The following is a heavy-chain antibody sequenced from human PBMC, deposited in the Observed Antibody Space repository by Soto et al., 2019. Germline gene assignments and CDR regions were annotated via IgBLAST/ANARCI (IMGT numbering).Heavy chain of an antibody. CDR1: GFTFSNYG. V-gene: IGHV3-33*01. CDR2: IWNDGSSR. CDR3: ARPDIVAAIGGALDC. J-gene: IGHJ4*02. D-gene: IGHD5-12*01. Sequence: QVQLVESGGGVVQPGRSLRLSCEASGFTFSNYGMHWVRQAPGKGLEWVAVIWNDGSSRYYADSVKGRFTISRDNAKKTLFLQMNNLGAEDTAVYYCARPDIVAAIGGALDCWGKGTLVTVSS.